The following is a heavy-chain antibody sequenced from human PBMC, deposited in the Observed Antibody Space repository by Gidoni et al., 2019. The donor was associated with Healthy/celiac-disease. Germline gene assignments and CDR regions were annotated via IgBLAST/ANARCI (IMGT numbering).Heavy chain of an antibody. CDR1: GGSISSYY. D-gene: IGHD3-3*01. CDR3: ARDHDFWGGYSYYYYYGMDV. V-gene: IGHV4-4*07. J-gene: IGHJ6*02. CDR2: IYTSGST. Sequence: QVQLQESVPGLVKPSETLSLTCTVSGGSISSYYWSWIRQPAGQGLEWIGRIYTSGSTNYNPALKSRVTMAVDTSKSQFSLKLSSVTAADTAVYYCARDHDFWGGYSYYYYYGMDVWGQGTTVTVSS.